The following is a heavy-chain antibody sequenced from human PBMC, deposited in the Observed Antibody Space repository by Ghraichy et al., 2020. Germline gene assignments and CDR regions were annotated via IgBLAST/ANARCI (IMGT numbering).Heavy chain of an antibody. Sequence: SVKVSCKASGGTFSSYAISWVRQAPGQGLEWMGGIIPIFGTANYAQKFQGRVTITADESTSTAYMELSSLRSEDTAVYYCAREGPNYGDYGGLAFDIWGQGTMVTVSS. CDR1: GGTFSSYA. J-gene: IGHJ3*02. V-gene: IGHV1-69*13. CDR3: AREGPNYGDYGGLAFDI. D-gene: IGHD4-17*01. CDR2: IIPIFGTA.